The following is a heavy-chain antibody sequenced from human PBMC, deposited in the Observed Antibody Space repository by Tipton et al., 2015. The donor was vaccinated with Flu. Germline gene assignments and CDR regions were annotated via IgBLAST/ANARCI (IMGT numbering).Heavy chain of an antibody. CDR2: MLYGGST. D-gene: IGHD3-10*01. CDR3: ATYYYGSGTQSAFDY. J-gene: IGHJ4*02. Sequence: TLSLTCTVSGGSIRSSSYYWGWIRQPPGKGPEWIGSMLYGGSTYYNPSLESRVTISVDTSKNQFSLKLSSVTAADTAVYYCATYYYGSGTQSAFDYWGQGTLVTVSS. V-gene: IGHV4-39*07. CDR1: GGSIRSSSYY.